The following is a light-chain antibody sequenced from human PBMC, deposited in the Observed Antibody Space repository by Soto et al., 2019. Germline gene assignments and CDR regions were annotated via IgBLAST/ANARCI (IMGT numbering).Light chain of an antibody. Sequence: EVVLTQSPGTLSLSPRERPTVSCRASQSVSGSDLAWYQQKPGQAPRLLIYDTSARAAGIPARFSGSGSATEFTLTISSLQSEDFALYYCQHTLKWPPTFGQGTKVDI. CDR3: QHTLKWPPT. CDR2: DTS. J-gene: IGKJ1*01. V-gene: IGKV3-15*01. CDR1: QSVSGSD.